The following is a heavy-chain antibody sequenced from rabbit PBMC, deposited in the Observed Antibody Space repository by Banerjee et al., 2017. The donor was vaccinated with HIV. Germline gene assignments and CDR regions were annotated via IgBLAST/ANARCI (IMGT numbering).Heavy chain of an antibody. J-gene: IGHJ4*01. D-gene: IGHD4-2*01. CDR3: ARDYAGSGGLNL. V-gene: IGHV1S40*01. CDR1: GFDFSSNG. Sequence: QSLEESGGDLVKPGASLTLTCTASGFDFSSNGMCWVRQAPGKGLEWIARIYCGGSGNTDYASGAKGRVTISMTSSTTVTLQMTSLTVADTATYFCARDYAGSGGLNLWGQGTLVTVS. CDR2: IYCGGSGNT.